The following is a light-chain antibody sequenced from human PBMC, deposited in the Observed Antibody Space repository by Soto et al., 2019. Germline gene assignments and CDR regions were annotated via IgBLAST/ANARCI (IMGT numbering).Light chain of an antibody. CDR3: QQVESYPST. CDR2: AAS. CDR1: QGISNF. Sequence: IQLTQSPSSLSASLGDRVTITCRASQGISNFLDWYQQKPGKAPKLLIYAASTLQSGVPSRISGSGSGTDFTLTISSLKHEDFATYFCQQVESYPSTFGGGTRWIS. J-gene: IGKJ4*01. V-gene: IGKV1-9*01.